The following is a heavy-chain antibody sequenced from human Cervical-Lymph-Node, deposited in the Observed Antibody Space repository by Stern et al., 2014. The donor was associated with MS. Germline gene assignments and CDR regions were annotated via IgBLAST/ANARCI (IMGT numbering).Heavy chain of an antibody. CDR1: GFTFSSHV. Sequence: VQLVESGGGVVQPGGSLRLSWAASGFTFSSHVMHWVRQAPGKVLELVAVIWHDENNSAYADSVKGRFTISRDNSNNTLSLQMNSLRAEDTAVYYCVREDGDFDYWGQGTLVTVSS. J-gene: IGHJ4*02. CDR3: VREDGDFDY. V-gene: IGHV3-30-3*01. D-gene: IGHD2-8*01. CDR2: IWHDENNS.